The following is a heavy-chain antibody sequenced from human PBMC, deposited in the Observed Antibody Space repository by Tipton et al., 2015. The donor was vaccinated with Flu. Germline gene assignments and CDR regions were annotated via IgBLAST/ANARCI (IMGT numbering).Heavy chain of an antibody. CDR3: ARRDYTNYVSDHKSWFDP. CDR1: GDSISSDYY. J-gene: IGHJ5*02. V-gene: IGHV4-38-2*01. Sequence: TLSLTCAVSGDSISSDYYSGWIRQFPGKGLEWIGTVSRPGSTLYNPSLKSRVTISIDRSKTQISLTLKSVTAADMAVYYCARRDYTNYVSDHKSWFDPWGKGTLGAVSS. CDR2: VSRPGST. D-gene: IGHD4-11*01.